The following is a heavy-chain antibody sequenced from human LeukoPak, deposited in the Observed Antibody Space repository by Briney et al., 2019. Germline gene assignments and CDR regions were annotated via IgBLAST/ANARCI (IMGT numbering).Heavy chain of an antibody. CDR1: GFSVSSNY. CDR2: IYSGGST. Sequence: GGSLRLSCAASGFSVSSNYMSWVRQAPGTGLEWVSVIYSGGSTYYADSVKGRFTISRDNSKNSLYLQMNRLRAEDTAAYYCARNRRFGESPYYYYMDVWAKGTTVTVSS. J-gene: IGHJ6*03. D-gene: IGHD3-10*01. V-gene: IGHV3-53*01. CDR3: ARNRRFGESPYYYYMDV.